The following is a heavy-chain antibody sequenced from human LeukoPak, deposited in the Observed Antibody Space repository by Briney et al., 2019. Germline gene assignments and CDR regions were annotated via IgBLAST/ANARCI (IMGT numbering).Heavy chain of an antibody. CDR1: GFTFSDYY. Sequence: PGGSLRLSCAASGFTFSDYYMTWIRQAPGKGLEWVSYISNGSSTIYYADSVRGRFTISRDNAKNSLYLQMNSLRAEDTAVYYCATQVGTKRGDGFDIWGQETMVSVSS. CDR3: ATQVGTKRGDGFDI. CDR2: ISNGSSTI. V-gene: IGHV3-11*01. D-gene: IGHD1-26*01. J-gene: IGHJ3*02.